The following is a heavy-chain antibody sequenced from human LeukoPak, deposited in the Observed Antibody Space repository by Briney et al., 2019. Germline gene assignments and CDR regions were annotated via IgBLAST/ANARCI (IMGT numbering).Heavy chain of an antibody. D-gene: IGHD6-13*01. CDR2: ISGSASSASST. CDR1: GFTFSNYA. Sequence: GGSLRLSCAASGFTFSNYAMSWVRQAPGKGLEWVSAISGSASSASSTYHADSVKGRFTISRDNSKNTLYLQMNSLRAEDTAVYYCAKDPSSSWFGDYFDYWGQGTLVTVSS. V-gene: IGHV3-23*01. J-gene: IGHJ4*02. CDR3: AKDPSSSWFGDYFDY.